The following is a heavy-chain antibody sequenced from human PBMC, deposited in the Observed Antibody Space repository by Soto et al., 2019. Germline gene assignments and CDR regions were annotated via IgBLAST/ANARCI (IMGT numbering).Heavy chain of an antibody. D-gene: IGHD3-3*01. V-gene: IGHV4-61*01. CDR3: ARDNVITIFGVVIPRAFDI. Sequence: SETLSLTCTVSGGSVSGGSYYWSWIRQPPGKGLEWIGYIYYSGSTNYNPSLKSRVTISVDTSKNQFSLKLSSVTAADTAVYYCARDNVITIFGVVIPRAFDIWGQGTMVTVS. CDR1: GGSVSGGSYY. CDR2: IYYSGST. J-gene: IGHJ3*02.